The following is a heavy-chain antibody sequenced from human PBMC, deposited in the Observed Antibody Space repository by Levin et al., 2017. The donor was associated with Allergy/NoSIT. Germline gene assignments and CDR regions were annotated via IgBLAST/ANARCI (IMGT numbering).Heavy chain of an antibody. CDR3: VRDDLKSISRILDY. Sequence: PGGSLRLSCAASGFTFSTYAMHWVRQAPGKGLEWVAVISYDGNIIYYADSVKGRFNISRDNSKNTLYLQMNSLRDEDTAVYYCVRDDLKSISRILDYWGQGTLVTVSS. CDR1: GFTFSTYA. D-gene: IGHD3-9*01. CDR2: ISYDGNII. J-gene: IGHJ4*02. V-gene: IGHV3-30*04.